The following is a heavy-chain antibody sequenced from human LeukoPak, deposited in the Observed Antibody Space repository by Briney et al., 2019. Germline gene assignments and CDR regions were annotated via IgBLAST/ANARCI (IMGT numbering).Heavy chain of an antibody. CDR2: IYYSGST. J-gene: IGHJ5*02. Sequence: SETLSLTCPVSGGSISSYYWSWIRQPPGKGLEWIGYIYYSGSTNYNPSLKRRVTISVDTSKNQFSLKLSSVTAADTAVYYCARHPLRLNWFDPWGQGTLVTVSS. D-gene: IGHD2-21*02. V-gene: IGHV4-59*08. CDR3: ARHPLRLNWFDP. CDR1: GGSISSYY.